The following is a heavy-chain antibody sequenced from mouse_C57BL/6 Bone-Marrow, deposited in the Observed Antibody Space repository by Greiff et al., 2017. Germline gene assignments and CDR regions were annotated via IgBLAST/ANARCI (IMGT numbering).Heavy chain of an antibody. V-gene: IGHV1-81*01. Sequence: QVQLQQSGAELARPGASVKLSCKASGYTFTSYGISWVKQRTGQGLEWIGEIYPRRGNTYYNEKFKGKATLTADKSSSTAYMELRSLTSEDSAVYFCARSRWLPYAYWGQGTLVTVSA. J-gene: IGHJ3*01. CDR3: ARSRWLPYAY. D-gene: IGHD2-2*01. CDR1: GYTFTSYG. CDR2: IYPRRGNT.